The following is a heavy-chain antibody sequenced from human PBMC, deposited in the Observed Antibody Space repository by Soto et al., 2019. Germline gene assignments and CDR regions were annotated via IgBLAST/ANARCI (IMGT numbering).Heavy chain of an antibody. CDR2: IDWDDDK. Sequence: GPTLGNPTRTLTLTCTFSGFSLSSKGMRVSWIRQPPGKALEWLARIDWDDDKFYSPSLRTRLTISKDTSKNQVVLTTTNVDPKDTATYYCARSPGGFTVATYFFDYWGQGTLVTVS. D-gene: IGHD4-17*01. J-gene: IGHJ4*02. CDR3: ARSPGGFTVATYFFDY. V-gene: IGHV2-70*04. CDR1: GFSLSSKGMR.